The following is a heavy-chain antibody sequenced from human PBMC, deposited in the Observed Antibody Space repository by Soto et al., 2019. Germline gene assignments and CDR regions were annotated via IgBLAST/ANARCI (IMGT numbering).Heavy chain of an antibody. J-gene: IGHJ4*02. CDR3: AKGGSSSWYNDHFDD. Sequence: PGGSLRLSCAASGFTFSSYAMSWVRQAPGKGLEWVSAISGSGGSTYYADSVKGRFTISRDNSKNTLYLQMNSLRAEDTAVYYCAKGGSSSWYNDHFDDWGQGTLVTGAS. V-gene: IGHV3-23*01. CDR2: ISGSGGST. D-gene: IGHD6-13*01. CDR1: GFTFSSYA.